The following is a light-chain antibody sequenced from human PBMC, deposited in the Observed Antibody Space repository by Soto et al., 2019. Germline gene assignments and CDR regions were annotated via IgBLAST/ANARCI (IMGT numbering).Light chain of an antibody. CDR2: AAS. V-gene: IGKV1-12*01. Sequence: IQLTQAPSSLSASIGDRVTITCGASQGISSSLAWYQQEPGKAPKLLIYAASSLQSGVPSRFSGSGSGTDFTLTISSLQPEDFAIYYCQQANSLPLTFGGGTKVDI. CDR3: QQANSLPLT. J-gene: IGKJ4*01. CDR1: QGISSS.